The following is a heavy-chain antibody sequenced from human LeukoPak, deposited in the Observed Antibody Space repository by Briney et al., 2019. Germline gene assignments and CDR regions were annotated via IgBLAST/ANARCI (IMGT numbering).Heavy chain of an antibody. CDR2: INHSGST. V-gene: IGHV4-34*01. CDR3: ARGPSTVTLDY. J-gene: IGHJ4*02. Sequence: PSETLSLTCAVYGGSFSGYYWSWIRQPPGKGLEWIGEINHSGSTNYNPSLKSRVTISVGTSKNQFSLKLSSVTAADTAVYYCARGPSTVTLDYWGQGTLVTVSS. D-gene: IGHD4-17*01. CDR1: GGSFSGYY.